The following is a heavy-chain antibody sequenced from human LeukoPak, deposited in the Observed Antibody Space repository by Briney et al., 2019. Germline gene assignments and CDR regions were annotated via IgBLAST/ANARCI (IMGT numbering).Heavy chain of an antibody. D-gene: IGHD3-10*01. V-gene: IGHV4-39*01. CDR3: ARHSGALDI. J-gene: IGHJ3*02. CDR2: IYYSGST. Sequence: MTSETLSLTCTVSGGSISSSSYYWGWIRQPPGKGLEWIGSIYYSGSTYYNPSLKSRVTISVDTSKNQFSLKLSSVTAADTAVYYCARHSGALDIWGQGTMVTVSS. CDR1: GGSISSSSYY.